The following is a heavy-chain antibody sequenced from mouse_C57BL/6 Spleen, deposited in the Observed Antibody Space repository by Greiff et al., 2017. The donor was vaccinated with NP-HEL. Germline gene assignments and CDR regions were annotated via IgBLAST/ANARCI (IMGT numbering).Heavy chain of an antibody. CDR3: AREGVYDYDWFAY. CDR1: GFTFSSYG. CDR2: ISSGGSYT. V-gene: IGHV5-6*01. J-gene: IGHJ3*01. D-gene: IGHD2-4*01. Sequence: EVQGVESGGDLVKPGGSLKLSCAASGFTFSSYGMSWVRQTPDKRLEWVATISSGGSYTYYPDSVKGRFTISRDNAKNTLYLQMSSLKSEDTAMYYCAREGVYDYDWFAYWGQGTLVTVSA.